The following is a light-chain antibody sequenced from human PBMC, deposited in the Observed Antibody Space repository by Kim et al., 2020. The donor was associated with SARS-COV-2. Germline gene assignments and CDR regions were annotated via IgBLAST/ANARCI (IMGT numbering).Light chain of an antibody. CDR1: QSISAY. Sequence: DIQMTQSPSTLSGSVGYRVTITCRASQSISAYLAWYQHKPGKAPKLLIYDASILESGVPSRFSGSGSGTEFTLTISTLQPDDFAIYYCQQYDSYSRGTFGQGTKLEI. V-gene: IGKV1-5*01. J-gene: IGKJ2*01. CDR3: QQYDSYSRGT. CDR2: DAS.